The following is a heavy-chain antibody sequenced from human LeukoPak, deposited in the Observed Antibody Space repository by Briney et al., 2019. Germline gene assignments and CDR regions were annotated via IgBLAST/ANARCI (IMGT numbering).Heavy chain of an antibody. V-gene: IGHV3-21*01. CDR3: ARDWRYSGSYPTYMDV. J-gene: IGHJ6*03. CDR2: ISSSSSYI. CDR1: VFTFSSYS. Sequence: GVLRLSSAASVFTFSSYSMNWVRQAPGKGLEWVSSISSSSSYIYYADSVKGRFTISRDNAKNSLYLQMNSLRAEDTAVYYCARDWRYSGSYPTYMDVWGKGTTVTVSS. D-gene: IGHD1-26*01.